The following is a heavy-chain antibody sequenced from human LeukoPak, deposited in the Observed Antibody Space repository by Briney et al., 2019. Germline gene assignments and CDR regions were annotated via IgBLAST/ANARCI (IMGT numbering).Heavy chain of an antibody. V-gene: IGHV1-18*01. Sequence: GASVKVSCKASGYTFTNYDISWVRQAPGQGLEWMGWISAYNGNTNYAQKLQGRVTMTTDTSTSTAYMELRSLRSDDTAVYYCARMGLRRSIQADIIDYWGQGTLVTVSS. J-gene: IGHJ4*02. CDR2: ISAYNGNT. CDR3: ARMGLRRSIQADIIDY. D-gene: IGHD5-12*01. CDR1: GYTFTNYD.